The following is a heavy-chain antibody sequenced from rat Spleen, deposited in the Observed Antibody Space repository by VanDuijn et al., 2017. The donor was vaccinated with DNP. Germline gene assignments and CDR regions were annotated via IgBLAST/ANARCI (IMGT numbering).Heavy chain of an antibody. CDR3: ARNGSYYYAMDA. CDR2: ISYDGSST. J-gene: IGHJ4*01. Sequence: EVQLVESGGDLVQPGRSLRLSCAASGFTFSDYNMAWVRQAPKKGLEWVATISYDGSSTYYRDSVKGRFTISRDNAKSTLYLQMDSLRSEDTATYYWARNGSYYYAMDAWGQGTSVTVSS. CDR1: GFTFSDYN. D-gene: IGHD1-2*01. V-gene: IGHV5-7*01.